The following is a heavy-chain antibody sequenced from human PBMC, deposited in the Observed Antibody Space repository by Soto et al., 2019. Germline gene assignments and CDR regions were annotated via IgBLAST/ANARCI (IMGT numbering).Heavy chain of an antibody. CDR3: ARGPPNTY. D-gene: IGHD2-8*01. CDR2: IYHSGST. CDR1: GGSISSGGYS. Sequence: SETLSLTCAVSGGSISSGGYSWSWIRQPPGKGLEWIGYIYHSGSTYYNPSLRSRVTISVDRSKNQFSLKLSSVTAADTAVYYCARGPPNTYWGQGTLVTVSS. V-gene: IGHV4-30-2*01. J-gene: IGHJ4*02.